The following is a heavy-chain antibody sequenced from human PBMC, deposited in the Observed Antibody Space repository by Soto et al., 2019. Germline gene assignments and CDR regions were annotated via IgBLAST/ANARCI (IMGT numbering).Heavy chain of an antibody. CDR3: ARLSYNNQSKYRTPYYCGMDV. CDR1: GGTFSSYA. J-gene: IGHJ6*02. D-gene: IGHD3-10*01. Sequence: QVQLVQSGAEVKKPGSSVKVSCKASGGTFSSYAISWVRQAPGQGLEWMGGIIPIFGTANYAQKFQGRVTITADKSTSTAYMELSSLRSEDTAVYYCARLSYNNQSKYRTPYYCGMDVWGQGTTVTVSS. CDR2: IIPIFGTA. V-gene: IGHV1-69*06.